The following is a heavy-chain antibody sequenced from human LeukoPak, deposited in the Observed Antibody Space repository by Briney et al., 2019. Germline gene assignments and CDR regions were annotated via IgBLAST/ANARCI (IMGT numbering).Heavy chain of an antibody. J-gene: IGHJ4*02. Sequence: GASVKVSCKASGYTFTGFYIHWVRQAPGQGLEWMGWINPNSGDTNYAQKFQGRVTMTRDTSISTAYMELSSLRSDDTAVYYCARGVRCSGGSCYPSRSPFDYWGQGTLVTVSS. D-gene: IGHD2-15*01. CDR1: GYTFTGFY. CDR2: INPNSGDT. CDR3: ARGVRCSGGSCYPSRSPFDY. V-gene: IGHV1-2*02.